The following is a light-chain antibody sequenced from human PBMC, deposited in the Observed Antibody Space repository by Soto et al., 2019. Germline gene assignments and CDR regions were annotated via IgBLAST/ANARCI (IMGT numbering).Light chain of an antibody. Sequence: QSALTQPASVSGSPGQSITISCTESRSDIGGYKYVSWYQQHPGKAPKLLIYEVSVRPSGITDRFSGSKSGITASLTISGLQSEDEAVYYCSSYTSSSSLYVFGSGTKVTVL. CDR3: SSYTSSSSLYV. CDR1: RSDIGGYKY. V-gene: IGLV2-14*01. J-gene: IGLJ1*01. CDR2: EVS.